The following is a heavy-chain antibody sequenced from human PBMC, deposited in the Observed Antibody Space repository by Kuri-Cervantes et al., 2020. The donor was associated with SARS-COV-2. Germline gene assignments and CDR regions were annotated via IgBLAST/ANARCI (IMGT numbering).Heavy chain of an antibody. CDR3: ARQAPLQQLALDY. CDR1: GGSISSYY. J-gene: IGHJ4*02. CDR2: IYYSGGT. Sequence: SETLSLTCTVSGGSISSYYWSWIRQPPGKGLEWIGYIYYSGGTNYNPSLKSRVTISVDTSKNQFSLKLSSVTAADTAVYYCARQAPLQQLALDYWGQGTLVTVSS. D-gene: IGHD6-13*01. V-gene: IGHV4-59*08.